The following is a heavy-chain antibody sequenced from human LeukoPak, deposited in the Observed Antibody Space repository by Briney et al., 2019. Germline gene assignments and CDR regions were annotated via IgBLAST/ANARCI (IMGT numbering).Heavy chain of an antibody. CDR3: AREGTWPFDP. V-gene: IGHV1-2*02. CDR1: GYTFTCYY. J-gene: IGHJ5*02. CDR2: INPNSGGT. Sequence: GASVKVSCKASGYTFTCYYMHWVRQAPGQGLEWMGWINPNSGGTNYAQKFQGRVTMTRDTSISTAYMERRRLRSVDTAAYYCAREGTWPFDPWGQGTLVSVCS.